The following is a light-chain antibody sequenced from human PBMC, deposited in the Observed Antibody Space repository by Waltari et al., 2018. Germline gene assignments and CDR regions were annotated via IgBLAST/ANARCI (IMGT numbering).Light chain of an antibody. CDR1: QSVGTY. CDR2: DAS. V-gene: IGKV3-11*01. J-gene: IGKJ4*01. Sequence: EIVLTQSPATLSLSPGERATLSCRASQSVGTYLAWYQQKPGPAPRLLISDASDRASGIPARFSGSGSGTDFTLTISRLEPEDFAIYYCQQRTDWPPLTFGGGTKVEIK. CDR3: QQRTDWPPLT.